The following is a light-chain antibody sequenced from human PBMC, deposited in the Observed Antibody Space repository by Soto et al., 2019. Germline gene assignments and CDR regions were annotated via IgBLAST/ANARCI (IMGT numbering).Light chain of an antibody. Sequence: QSALIQPASVTGSPGQSITISCTGTSSDVGGFNRVSWYQQYPGTAPKLMIYEVTNRPSGVSDRFSGSKSVNTASLTISGLQPEDDADFYCSSYTIRNTWVFGGGTKVTVL. J-gene: IGLJ3*02. CDR3: SSYTIRNTWV. CDR2: EVT. V-gene: IGLV2-14*01. CDR1: SSDVGGFNR.